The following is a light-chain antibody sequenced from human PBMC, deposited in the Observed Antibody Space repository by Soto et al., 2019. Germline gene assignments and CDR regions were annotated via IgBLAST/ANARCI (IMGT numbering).Light chain of an antibody. CDR3: SSWTGNNLVL. Sequence: QSALTQPPSASGSPGQSVTISCTGTSSNVGAYNYVSWYQQHPGKAPKLMIYEVTKRPSGVPDRVSGSKSGSTASLTVSGLQAEDEADYYCSSWTGNNLVLFGGGTKVTVL. J-gene: IGLJ2*01. V-gene: IGLV2-8*01. CDR2: EVT. CDR1: SSNVGAYNY.